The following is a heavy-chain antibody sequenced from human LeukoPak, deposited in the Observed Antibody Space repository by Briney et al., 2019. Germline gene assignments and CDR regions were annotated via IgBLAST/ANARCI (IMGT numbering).Heavy chain of an antibody. CDR1: GFTFSNFG. CDR3: AKGSGYGSGAFTTYYFDY. CDR2: IRYDGSNK. D-gene: IGHD3-10*01. V-gene: IGHV3-30*02. J-gene: IGHJ4*02. Sequence: PGRSLRLSCAASGFTFSNFGMHWVRQAPGKGLEWVAFIRYDGSNKYYADSVKGRFTISRDNSKNTLYLQMNSLRAEDSAVYYCAKGSGYGSGAFTTYYFDYWGLGTLVTVSS.